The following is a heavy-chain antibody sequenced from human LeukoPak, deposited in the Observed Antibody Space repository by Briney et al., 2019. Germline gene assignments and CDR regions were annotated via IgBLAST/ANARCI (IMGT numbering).Heavy chain of an antibody. D-gene: IGHD3-10*01. CDR3: AREVSGYYMDV. CDR1: GGSISSGSYY. Sequence: PSETLSLTCTVSGGSISSGSYYWSWIRQPAGKGLEWIGRIYTSGSTNYNPSLKSRVTISVDTSKNQFSLKLGSVTAADTAVYYCAREVSGYYMDVWGKGTTVTVSS. J-gene: IGHJ6*03. V-gene: IGHV4-61*02. CDR2: IYTSGST.